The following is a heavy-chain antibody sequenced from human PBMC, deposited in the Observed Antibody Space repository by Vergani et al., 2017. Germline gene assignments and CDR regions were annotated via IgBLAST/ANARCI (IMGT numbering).Heavy chain of an antibody. Sequence: EVQLLESGGGLVQPGGSLRLSCEASGFAFNTFGMGWVRQAPGKGLEWVSTITYNGGRTYYADSVTGRFTISRDNSTNTLFLQLKTLRAEDTGVYYCAKDYNIMGALHYWGQGTLVAVSS. CDR3: AKDYNIMGALHY. CDR1: GFAFNTFG. V-gene: IGHV3-23*01. J-gene: IGHJ4*02. D-gene: IGHD5-12*01. CDR2: ITYNGGRT.